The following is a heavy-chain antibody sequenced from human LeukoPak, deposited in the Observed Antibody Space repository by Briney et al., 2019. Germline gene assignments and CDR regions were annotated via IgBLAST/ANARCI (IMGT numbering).Heavy chain of an antibody. J-gene: IGHJ4*02. Sequence: ASVKVSCKASGYTFTSQFMNWVRQAPGQGLEWMGIINPYGGSTSYAQKFRGRVTMTRDTSTCTVYMEVSSLRSEDSAVYYCARSMSHGGHFDYWGQGTLVTVSS. CDR3: ARSMSHGGHFDY. CDR2: INPYGGST. CDR1: GYTFTSQF. D-gene: IGHD3-16*01. V-gene: IGHV1-46*01.